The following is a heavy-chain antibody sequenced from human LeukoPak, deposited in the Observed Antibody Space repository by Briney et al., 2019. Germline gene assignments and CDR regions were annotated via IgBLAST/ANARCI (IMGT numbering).Heavy chain of an antibody. J-gene: IGHJ6*02. CDR1: GFTVSSNY. CDR2: IYSGGST. CDR3: ARATAAGTDYYYGMDV. D-gene: IGHD6-13*01. Sequence: GGSLRLSCAASGFTVSSNYMSWVRQAPGKGLEWVSVIYSGGSTYYADSVKGRFTISRHNSKSTLYLQMNSLRAEDTAVYYCARATAAGTDYYYGMDVWGQGTTVTVSS. V-gene: IGHV3-53*04.